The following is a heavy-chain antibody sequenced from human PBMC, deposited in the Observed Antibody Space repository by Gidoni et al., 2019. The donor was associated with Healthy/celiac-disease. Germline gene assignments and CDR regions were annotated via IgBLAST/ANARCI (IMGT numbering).Heavy chain of an antibody. J-gene: IGHJ6*02. D-gene: IGHD3-9*01. CDR1: GFTFSSYA. CDR3: ARGVLHYYDILTGPSPYGMDV. V-gene: IGHV3-30-3*01. Sequence: QVQLVESGGGVVQPGRSLRLSCADSGFTFSSYALHCVRQAPGKGLEWVAVISYDGSNKYYADSVKGRFTISRDNSKNTLYLQMNSLRAEDTAVYYCARGVLHYYDILTGPSPYGMDVWGQGTTVTVSS. CDR2: ISYDGSNK.